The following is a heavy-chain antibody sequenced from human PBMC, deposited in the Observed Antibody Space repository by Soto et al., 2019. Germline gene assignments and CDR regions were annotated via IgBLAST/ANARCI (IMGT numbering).Heavy chain of an antibody. CDR3: ARDGPSATVVTDG. V-gene: IGHV3-21*01. CDR2: ISSSSSYI. CDR1: GFTFSSYS. D-gene: IGHD4-17*01. J-gene: IGHJ4*02. Sequence: EVQLVESGGGLVKPGGSLRLSCAASGFTFSSYSMNWVRQAPGKGLEWVSSISSSSSYIYYADSVKGRFTISRDNAKNSLYRQMNSLRAEDTAVYYCARDGPSATVVTDGWGQGTLVTVSS.